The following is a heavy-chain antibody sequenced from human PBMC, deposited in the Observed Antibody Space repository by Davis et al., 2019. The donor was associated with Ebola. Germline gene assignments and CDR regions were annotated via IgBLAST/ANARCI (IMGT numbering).Heavy chain of an antibody. D-gene: IGHD3-9*01. Sequence: ASVKVSCKGSGYSFSDYYMHWVQVAPGKGLEWVGLVDPKAGKTVYAEKFQDRVTITADKSTDTVYMELSSLRYEDTAVYYCATLDILTAYVSYAMDVWGQGTTVTVS. CDR1: GYSFSDYY. J-gene: IGHJ6*02. CDR2: VDPKAGKT. V-gene: IGHV1-69-2*01. CDR3: ATLDILTAYVSYAMDV.